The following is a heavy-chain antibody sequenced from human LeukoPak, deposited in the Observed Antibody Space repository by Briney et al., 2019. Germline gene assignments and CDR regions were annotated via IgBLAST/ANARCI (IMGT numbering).Heavy chain of an antibody. CDR1: GFTFSSYG. CDR3: AKLYYDSGPRYSDY. J-gene: IGHJ4*02. V-gene: IGHV3-30*18. Sequence: GGSLRLSCAASGFTFSSYGMHWVRQAPGKGLEWVAVISYDGSNKYYADSVKGRFTISRDNSKNTLYLQMNSLRAEDTAVYYCAKLYYDSGPRYSDYWGQGTLVTVSS. CDR2: ISYDGSNK. D-gene: IGHD3-22*01.